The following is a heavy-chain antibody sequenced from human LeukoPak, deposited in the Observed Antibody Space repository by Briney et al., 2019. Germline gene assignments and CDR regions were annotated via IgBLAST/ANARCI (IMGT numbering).Heavy chain of an antibody. V-gene: IGHV1-24*01. CDR2: FDPEDGET. D-gene: IGHD6-13*01. CDR3: ARGRSWYYPY. Sequence: ASVKVSCKVSGYTLTELSMHWVRQAPGKGLEWMGGFDPEDGETIYAQKFQGRVTMTRNTSISTAYMELSSLRSEDTAVYYCARGRSWYYPYWGQGTLVTVSS. J-gene: IGHJ4*02. CDR1: GYTLTELS.